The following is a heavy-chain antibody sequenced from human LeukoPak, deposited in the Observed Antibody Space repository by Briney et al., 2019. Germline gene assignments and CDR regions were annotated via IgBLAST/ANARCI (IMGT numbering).Heavy chain of an antibody. CDR2: ISGSGGIT. D-gene: IGHD1-26*01. Sequence: GGSLRLSCAASGLTFSSYAMSWVRQAPGKGLEWVSTISGSGGITYYADSVKGRFTISRDNSKNTLYLQMNSLRAEDTAVYYCAKVDSGSYGGYWGQGTLVTVSS. V-gene: IGHV3-23*01. J-gene: IGHJ4*02. CDR1: GLTFSSYA. CDR3: AKVDSGSYGGY.